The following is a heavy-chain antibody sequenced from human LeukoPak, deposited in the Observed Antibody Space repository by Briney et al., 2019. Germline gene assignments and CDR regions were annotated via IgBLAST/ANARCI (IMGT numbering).Heavy chain of an antibody. J-gene: IGHJ4*02. Sequence: PSETLSLTCTVSGGSISSYYWSWIRQPAGKGLEWIGRIYTSGSTNYNPSFKSRVTMSVDTSKNQFSLKLSSVTAADTAVYYCARGRGQWFGASGYYFDYWGQGTLVTVSS. D-gene: IGHD3-10*01. V-gene: IGHV4-4*07. CDR1: GGSISSYY. CDR2: IYTSGST. CDR3: ARGRGQWFGASGYYFDY.